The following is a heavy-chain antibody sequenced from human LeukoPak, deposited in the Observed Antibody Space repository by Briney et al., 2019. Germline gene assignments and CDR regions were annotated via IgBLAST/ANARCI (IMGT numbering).Heavy chain of an antibody. Sequence: RPSETLSLTCTVSGGSISSYYWSWIRQPAGKGLEWIGRIYTSGSTNYNPSLKSRVTMSVDTSKNQFSLKLSSVTAADTAVYYCARERTTGTTLWFDPWGQGTLVTVSS. CDR2: IYTSGST. D-gene: IGHD1-1*01. V-gene: IGHV4-4*07. CDR3: ARERTTGTTLWFDP. CDR1: GGSISSYY. J-gene: IGHJ5*02.